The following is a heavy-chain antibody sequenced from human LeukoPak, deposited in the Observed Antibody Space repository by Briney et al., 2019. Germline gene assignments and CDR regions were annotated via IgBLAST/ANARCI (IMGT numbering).Heavy chain of an antibody. CDR3: ARISTNTWYNFDY. D-gene: IGHD2-2*01. CDR2: ISSGGGSI. Sequence: GGSLRLSCVASGFSFNIQEMNWVRQAPGKGLEWVSYISSGGGSIYYADSVKGRFTISRDNAKYSLYLQMNSLRAEDTAVYYCARISTNTWYNFDYWGQGTLVTVSS. CDR1: GFSFNIQE. V-gene: IGHV3-48*03. J-gene: IGHJ4*02.